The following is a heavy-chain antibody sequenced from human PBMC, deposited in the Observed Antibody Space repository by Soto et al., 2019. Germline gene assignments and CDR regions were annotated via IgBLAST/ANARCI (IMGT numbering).Heavy chain of an antibody. J-gene: IGHJ4*02. CDR2: IKSKSDGGTT. CDR1: GFTFSNAW. Sequence: EVQLVESGGGLVKPGGSLRLSCAASGFTFSNAWMNWVRQAPGKGLEWVGRIKSKSDGGTTDFAAPVEGRFTISRDDSKNTLYLQMNSLKIEDTAVYYCAVGSWLDWGQGTLVTVSS. V-gene: IGHV3-15*07. D-gene: IGHD2-15*01. CDR3: AVGSWLD.